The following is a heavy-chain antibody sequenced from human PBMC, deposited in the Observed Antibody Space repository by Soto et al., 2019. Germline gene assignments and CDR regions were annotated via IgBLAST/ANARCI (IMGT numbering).Heavy chain of an antibody. Sequence: QVQLQESCTGLVKPSGTLSLTCSVSGGSISSESFYWSWVRQHPGKGLEWIGEISHGGNTNYNPSLKSRATISLDKSNNQFSLSLSFVTAADTALYYCATKTVAVAGLDWGHGTPVTVSS. V-gene: IGHV4-4*02. J-gene: IGHJ4*01. CDR3: ATKTVAVAGLD. CDR2: ISHGGNT. D-gene: IGHD6-13*01. CDR1: GGSISSESFY.